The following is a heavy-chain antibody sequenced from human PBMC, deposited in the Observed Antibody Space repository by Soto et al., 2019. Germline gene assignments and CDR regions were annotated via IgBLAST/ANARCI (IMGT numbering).Heavy chain of an antibody. J-gene: IGHJ5*02. CDR2: ISAYNGNT. Sequence: ASVKVSCKASGYTFTSYGISWVRQAPGQGLEWMGWISAYNGNTNYAQKLQGRVTMTTDTSTSTAYMELRSLRSDDTAVYYCAKGSQYDILTAYHAFDPWGQGTLVTVSS. V-gene: IGHV1-18*01. CDR1: GYTFTSYG. CDR3: AKGSQYDILTAYHAFDP. D-gene: IGHD3-9*01.